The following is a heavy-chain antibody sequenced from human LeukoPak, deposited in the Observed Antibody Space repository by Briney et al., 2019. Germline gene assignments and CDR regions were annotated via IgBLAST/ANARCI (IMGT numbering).Heavy chain of an antibody. V-gene: IGHV3-23*01. CDR1: GFTSSSYA. J-gene: IGHJ4*02. CDR3: AKDFFGSNWYIGY. Sequence: PGGSLRLSCGASGFTSSSYAMSWVRQAPGKGLEWVSAISGSGGSTYYADSVKGRFTISGDNSKNTLYLQMNSLRAEDTAVYYCAKDFFGSNWYIGYWGQGTLVTVSS. CDR2: ISGSGGST. D-gene: IGHD6-13*01.